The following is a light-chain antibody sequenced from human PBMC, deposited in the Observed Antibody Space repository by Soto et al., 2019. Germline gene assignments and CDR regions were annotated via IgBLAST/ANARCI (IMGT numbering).Light chain of an antibody. Sequence: QSALTQPRSVSGSPGQSVTISCTATGSDVGDSSHVSWYQLHPGKAPKLMIFEVSDRPSGISNRFSGSKSANTASLSISGLQAEDEADYYCSSYKRGATLVFGGGTKLTVL. J-gene: IGLJ2*01. CDR3: SSYKRGATLV. CDR1: GSDVGDSSH. CDR2: EVS. V-gene: IGLV2-14*01.